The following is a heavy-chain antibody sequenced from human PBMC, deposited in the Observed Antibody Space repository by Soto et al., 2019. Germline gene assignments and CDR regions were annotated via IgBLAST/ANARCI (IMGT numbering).Heavy chain of an antibody. CDR3: ARAYSGYDYYDY. J-gene: IGHJ4*02. CDR1: GGTFSSYT. Sequence: QVPLVQSGAEVKKPGSSVKVSCKASGGTFSSYTISWVRQAPGQGLEWMGRIIPILGIANYAQKFQGRVTVTADKSTSTAYMELSSLRSEDTAVYYCARAYSGYDYYDYWGQGTLVTVSS. D-gene: IGHD5-12*01. CDR2: IIPILGIA. V-gene: IGHV1-69*02.